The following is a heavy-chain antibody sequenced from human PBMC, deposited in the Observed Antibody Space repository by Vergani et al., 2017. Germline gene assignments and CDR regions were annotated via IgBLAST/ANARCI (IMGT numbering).Heavy chain of an antibody. CDR2: INHSGST. Sequence: QVQLQQWGAGLLKPSETLSLTCAVYGGSFSGYYWSWIRQPPGKGLGWIGEINHSGSTNYNPSLKSRVTISVDTSKNQFSLKLSSVTAADTAVYYCARSLNYYGSGRGWFDPWGQGTLVTVSS. CDR1: GGSFSGYY. CDR3: ARSLNYYGSGRGWFDP. D-gene: IGHD3-10*01. J-gene: IGHJ5*02. V-gene: IGHV4-34*01.